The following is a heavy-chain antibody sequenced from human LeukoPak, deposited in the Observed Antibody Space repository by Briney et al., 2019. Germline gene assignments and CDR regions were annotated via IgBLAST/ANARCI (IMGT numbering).Heavy chain of an antibody. CDR3: EATGYDSRGYQGD. D-gene: IGHD3-22*01. J-gene: IGHJ4*02. CDR1: GGSFSGYY. CDR2: INHSGST. V-gene: IGHV4-34*01. Sequence: KPSETLSLTCAVYGGSFSGYYWSWIRQPPGKGLEWIGEINHSGSTNYNPSLKSRVTISVDTSKNQFSLKLSSVTAADTAVYYCEATGYDSRGYQGDWGQGTLVTVSS.